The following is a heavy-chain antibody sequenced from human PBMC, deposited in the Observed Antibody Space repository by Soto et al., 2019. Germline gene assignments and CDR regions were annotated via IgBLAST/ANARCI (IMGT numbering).Heavy chain of an antibody. V-gene: IGHV3-72*01. CDR1: GFIFSDHY. CDR2: IRNKVNSYTT. J-gene: IGHJ6*02. D-gene: IGHD2-21*01. Sequence: EVQLVESGGGLVQPGGSLRLSCAASGFIFSDHYMDWVRRAPGKGLEWVGRIRNKVNSYTTQYAASVKGRFNISRDDSKNSLYLQINSLKTEDTAVYYCARHIPYHAKDVWGQGTTVTVSS. CDR3: ARHIPYHAKDV.